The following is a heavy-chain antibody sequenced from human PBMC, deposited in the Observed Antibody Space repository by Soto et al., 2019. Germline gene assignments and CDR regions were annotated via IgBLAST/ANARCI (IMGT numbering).Heavy chain of an antibody. V-gene: IGHV3-30*18. CDR3: AKDGPHWGSFDY. J-gene: IGHJ4*02. D-gene: IGHD7-27*01. CDR1: GFTFSSYG. Sequence: GGSLRLSCAASGFTFSSYGMHWVSQAPGKGLEWVAVISYDGSNKYYADSVKGRFTISRDNSKNTLYLQMNSLRAEDTAVYYCAKDGPHWGSFDYWGQGTLVTVSS. CDR2: ISYDGSNK.